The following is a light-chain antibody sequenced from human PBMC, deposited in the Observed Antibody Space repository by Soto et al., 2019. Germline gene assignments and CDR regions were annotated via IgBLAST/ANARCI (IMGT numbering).Light chain of an antibody. CDR1: QSILYTSSNKNY. CDR2: WAS. V-gene: IGKV4-1*01. CDR3: QQYYSNPPT. J-gene: IGKJ4*01. Sequence: DIVMTQSPDSLAVSLGERATINCKSSQSILYTSSNKNYLVWYQQKPGHPPKLLIYWASTRESGVTERFSGSGSGTDFTLTISNLQAEDVAIYYCQQYYSNPPTFGGGTKVDIK.